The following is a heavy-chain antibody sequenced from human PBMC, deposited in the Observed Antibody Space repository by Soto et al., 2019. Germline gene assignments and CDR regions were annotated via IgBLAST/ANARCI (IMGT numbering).Heavy chain of an antibody. J-gene: IGHJ5*02. CDR2: IFYLRSS. V-gene: IGHV4-39*01. Sequence: ETPSLTCTVSGDSIISSDFYWGWVRQPPGKGLKWIVSIFYLRSSYYNPSLKSRVTMSVDTSKSQFSLSMRSVTAADTALYFCARHSLALRKNNWFDPWGQGIMVTVSS. CDR1: GDSIISSDFY. D-gene: IGHD3-3*02. CDR3: ARHSLALRKNNWFDP.